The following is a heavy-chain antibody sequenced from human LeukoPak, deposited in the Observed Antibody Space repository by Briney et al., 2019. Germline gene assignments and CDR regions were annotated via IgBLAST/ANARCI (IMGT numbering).Heavy chain of an antibody. D-gene: IGHD3-10*01. CDR1: GYSFTSYW. CDR2: IYPGDSDT. Sequence: GESLQISCKGSGYSFTSYWIGWVRQMPGKGLEWMGIIYPGDSDTRYSPSFQGQVTISADKSISTAYLQWSSLKASDTAMYYCARCKPGSGSYYADYYGMDVWGQGTTVTVSS. CDR3: ARCKPGSGSYYADYYGMDV. J-gene: IGHJ6*02. V-gene: IGHV5-51*01.